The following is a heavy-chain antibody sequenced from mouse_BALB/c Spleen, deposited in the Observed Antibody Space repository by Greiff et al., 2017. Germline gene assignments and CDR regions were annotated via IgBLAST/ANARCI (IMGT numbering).Heavy chain of an antibody. Sequence: EVKLMESGGGLVKPGGSLKLSCAASGFTFSSYAMSWVRQSPEKRLEWVAEISSGGSYTYYPDTVTGRFTISRDNAKNTLYLEMSSLRSEDTAMYYCARAEIYYGGYYFDYWGQGTTLTVSS. D-gene: IGHD2-1*01. CDR1: GFTFSSYA. V-gene: IGHV5-9-4*01. CDR3: ARAEIYYGGYYFDY. CDR2: ISSGGSYT. J-gene: IGHJ2*01.